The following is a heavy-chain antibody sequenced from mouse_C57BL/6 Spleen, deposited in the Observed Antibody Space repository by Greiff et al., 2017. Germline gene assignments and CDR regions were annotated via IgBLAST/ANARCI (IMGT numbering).Heavy chain of an antibody. D-gene: IGHD1-1*01. CDR1: GFNIKDYY. V-gene: IGHV14-2*01. CDR2: IDPEDGET. CDR3: ARHYYYGSSCAMDY. J-gene: IGHJ4*01. Sequence: VQLQQSGAELVKPGASVKLSCTASGFNIKDYYMHWVKQRTEQGLEWIGRIDPEDGETKYAPQFQGKATITADTSSNTAYLQLSSLTSEDTAVYYCARHYYYGSSCAMDYWGQGTSVTVSS.